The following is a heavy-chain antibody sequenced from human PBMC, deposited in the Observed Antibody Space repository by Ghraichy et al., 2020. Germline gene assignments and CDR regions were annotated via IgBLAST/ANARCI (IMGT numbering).Heavy chain of an antibody. J-gene: IGHJ4*02. CDR1: GFTFGDYA. V-gene: IGHV3-49*03. D-gene: IGHD6-19*01. CDR3: TRDLHRGGWYADY. Sequence: GGSLRLSCTASGFTFGDYAMSWFRQAPGKGLEWVGFIRSKAYGGTTEYAASVKGRFTISRDDSKSIAYLQMNSLKTEDTAVYYCTRDLHRGGWYADYWGQGTLVTVSS. CDR2: IRSKAYGGTT.